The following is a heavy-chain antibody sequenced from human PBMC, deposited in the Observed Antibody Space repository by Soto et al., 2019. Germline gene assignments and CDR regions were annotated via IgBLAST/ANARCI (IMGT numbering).Heavy chain of an antibody. J-gene: IGHJ4*02. Sequence: ASETLSLTCAVSGYSISSGYYWGWIRQPPGKGLEWIGSIYHSGSTYYNPSLRSRVTISVDTSKNQFSLKLSSVTAADTAVYYCARVGRGGYYDFWSGALDYWGQGTPVTVSS. D-gene: IGHD3-3*01. CDR2: IYHSGST. CDR3: ARVGRGGYYDFWSGALDY. CDR1: GYSISSGYY. V-gene: IGHV4-38-2*01.